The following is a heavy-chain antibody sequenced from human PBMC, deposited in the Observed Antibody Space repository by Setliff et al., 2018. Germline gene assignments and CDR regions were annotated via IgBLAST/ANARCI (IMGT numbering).Heavy chain of an antibody. V-gene: IGHV4-61*02. CDR2: IYTSGTT. D-gene: IGHD1-26*01. CDR3: ARDNTIVGATDY. Sequence: SETLSLTCTVSGASISSGSYYWSWIRQPAGKGLEWLGRIYTSGTTNYSPSFKSRVTISADTSKNQISLKLSSVTAADTAVYYCARDNTIVGATDYWGQGALVTVSS. J-gene: IGHJ4*02. CDR1: GASISSGSYY.